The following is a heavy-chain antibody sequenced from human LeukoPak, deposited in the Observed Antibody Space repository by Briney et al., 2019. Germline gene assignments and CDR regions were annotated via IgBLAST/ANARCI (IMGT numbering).Heavy chain of an antibody. J-gene: IGHJ4*02. CDR3: ARGTYYYDSSGYAPFDY. CDR1: GGSISSYY. V-gene: IGHV4-59*01. CDR2: IYYSGST. D-gene: IGHD3-22*01. Sequence: SETLSLTCTVSGGSISSYYWSWIRQPPGKGLEWIGYIYYSGSTNYNPSLKSRVTISVDMSKNQFSLKLSSVTAADTAVYYCARGTYYYDSSGYAPFDYWGQGTLVTVSS.